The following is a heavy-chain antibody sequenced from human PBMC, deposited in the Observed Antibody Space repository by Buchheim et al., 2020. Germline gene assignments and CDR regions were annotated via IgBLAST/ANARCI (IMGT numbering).Heavy chain of an antibody. Sequence: EVQLVESGGGLVQPGGSLRLSCAASGFTFSDHYMDWVRQAPGKGLEWVGRTRNKANSYITEYAASVKGRFTISRDDSKNSLYLQMNSLKTEDTAVYYCARDLGRGYSGLILGNEEDVWGQGTT. V-gene: IGHV3-72*01. CDR2: TRNKANSYIT. D-gene: IGHD5-12*01. J-gene: IGHJ6*02. CDR3: ARDLGRGYSGLILGNEEDV. CDR1: GFTFSDHY.